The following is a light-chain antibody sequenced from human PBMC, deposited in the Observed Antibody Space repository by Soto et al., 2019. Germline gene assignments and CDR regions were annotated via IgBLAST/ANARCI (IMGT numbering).Light chain of an antibody. J-gene: IGLJ1*01. Sequence: QSVLTQPRSVSGSPGQSVTIYCTGTSSDVGGYNYVSWYQQHPGKAPKLMIYDVSKRPSGVPDRFSGSKSGHTASLTISGLQAEDEADYYCCSYAGSYTFVFGTGTKLTVL. CDR1: SSDVGGYNY. CDR3: CSYAGSYTFV. V-gene: IGLV2-11*01. CDR2: DVS.